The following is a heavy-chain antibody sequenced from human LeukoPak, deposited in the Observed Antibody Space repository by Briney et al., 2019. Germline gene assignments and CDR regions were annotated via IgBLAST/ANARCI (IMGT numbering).Heavy chain of an antibody. CDR2: IKEDGSAQ. V-gene: IGHV3-7*01. CDR3: ATSSNAPGNH. CDR1: GFTFNGYW. D-gene: IGHD2-2*01. J-gene: IGHJ5*02. Sequence: PGGSLRLSCAASGFTFNGYWMSWVRQAPGMGLEWVANIKEDGSAQYYVGSVKGRFTISRDNAKNSLNLQMNSLRAEDTAVYYCATSSNAPGNHWGQGTLVTVSS.